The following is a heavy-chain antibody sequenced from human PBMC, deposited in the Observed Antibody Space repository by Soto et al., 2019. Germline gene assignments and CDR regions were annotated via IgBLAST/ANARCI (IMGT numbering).Heavy chain of an antibody. V-gene: IGHV1-69*13. CDR1: GGTLSSYA. D-gene: IGHD4-4*01. CDR3: ASSDRYSNSNDY. CDR2: IIPIFGTA. Sequence: ASVKVSCKASGGTLSSYAISWVRQAPGQGLEWMGGIIPIFGTANYAQKFQGRVTITADESTSTAYMELSSLRSEDTAVYYCASSDRYSNSNDYWGQGTLVTVSS. J-gene: IGHJ4*02.